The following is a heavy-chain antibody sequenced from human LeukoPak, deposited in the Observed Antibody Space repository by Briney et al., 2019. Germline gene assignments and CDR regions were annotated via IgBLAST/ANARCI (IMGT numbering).Heavy chain of an antibody. J-gene: IGHJ4*02. CDR1: GGSISSSSYY. CDR2: IYYRGST. CDR3: ARPVYDFWSGYXDGDDY. D-gene: IGHD3-3*01. Sequence: SETLSLTCTVSGGSISSSSYYWGWIRQPPGKGLEWIGRIYYRGSTYYNPSLKSRVTISVDTSKNQFSLKLSSVTAADTAVYYCARPVYDFWSGYXDGDDYWGQGXLVTVSS. V-gene: IGHV4-39*01.